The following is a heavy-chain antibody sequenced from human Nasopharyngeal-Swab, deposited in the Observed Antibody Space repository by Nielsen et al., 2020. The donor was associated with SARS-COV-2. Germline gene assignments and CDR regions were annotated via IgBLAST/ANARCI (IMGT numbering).Heavy chain of an antibody. CDR2: MNPNSGNT. CDR3: ARSYGDYEDNWFDP. J-gene: IGHJ5*02. V-gene: IGHV1-8*01. CDR1: GYTFTSYD. D-gene: IGHD4-17*01. Sequence: SVKVSCKASGYTFTSYDINWVRQATGQGLEWMGWMNPNSGNTGYAQKFQGRVTMTRNTSISTAYMELSSLRSEDTAVYYCARSYGDYEDNWFDPWGQGTLVTVSS.